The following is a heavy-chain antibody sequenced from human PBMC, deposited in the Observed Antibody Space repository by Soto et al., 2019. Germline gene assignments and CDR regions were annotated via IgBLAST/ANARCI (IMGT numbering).Heavy chain of an antibody. D-gene: IGHD4-17*01. V-gene: IGHV3-30*04. Sequence: QVLLVESGGGVVQPGRFLQLSCTASGFSFSKYAMHWVRQAPGKGLEWVAVISYDGRNKDDADSVKGRFTISRDNSKSTLFLQMNSLGPADTAIYYCARETHRGDYGPLDLWGQGTLVTVS. CDR3: ARETHRGDYGPLDL. CDR1: GFSFSKYA. J-gene: IGHJ5*02. CDR2: ISYDGRNK.